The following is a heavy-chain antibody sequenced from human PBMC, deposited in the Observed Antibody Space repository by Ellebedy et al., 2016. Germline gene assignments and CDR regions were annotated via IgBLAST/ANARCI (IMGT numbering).Heavy chain of an antibody. CDR2: INHSGST. CDR3: AQDGKGFGEFLFV. CDR1: GGSFSGYY. J-gene: IGHJ6*02. D-gene: IGHD3-10*01. Sequence: SETLSLXCAVYGGSFSGYYWSWIRQPPGKGLEWIGEINHSGSTNYNPSLKSRVTISVDTSKNQFSLKLSSVTAADTAVYYCAQDGKGFGEFLFVWGQGTTVTVSS. V-gene: IGHV4-34*01.